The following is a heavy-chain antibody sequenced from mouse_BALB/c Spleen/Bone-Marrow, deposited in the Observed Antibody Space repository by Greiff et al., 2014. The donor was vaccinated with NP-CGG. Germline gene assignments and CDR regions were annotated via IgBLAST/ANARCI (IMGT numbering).Heavy chain of an antibody. CDR2: IDPANGNT. CDR3: ANYYYGSHFDY. D-gene: IGHD1-1*01. J-gene: IGHJ2*01. Sequence: VQLQQPGAALVKPGASVKLSCTASGFNIKDTYMHWAKQRPEQGLEWIGRIDPANGNTKYDPKFQGKATITADTSSNTAYLQLSSLTSEDTAVYYCANYYYGSHFDYWGQGTTLTVSS. CDR1: GFNIKDTY. V-gene: IGHV14-3*02.